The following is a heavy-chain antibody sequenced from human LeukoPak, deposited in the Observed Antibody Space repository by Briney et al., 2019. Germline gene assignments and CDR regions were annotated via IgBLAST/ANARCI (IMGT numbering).Heavy chain of an antibody. Sequence: GGSLRLSCAASGFTFSSYAMSWVRQAPGKGLEWVSAISGSGGSTYYADSVKGRFTISRDNAKNSLYLQMNSLRAEDTALYYCAKGPVGYSYGQPDNWFDPWGQGTLVTVSS. CDR1: GFTFSSYA. CDR2: ISGSGGST. D-gene: IGHD5-18*01. J-gene: IGHJ5*02. CDR3: AKGPVGYSYGQPDNWFDP. V-gene: IGHV3-23*01.